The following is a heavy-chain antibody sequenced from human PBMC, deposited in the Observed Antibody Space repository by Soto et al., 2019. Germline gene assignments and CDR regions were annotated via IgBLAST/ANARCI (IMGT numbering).Heavy chain of an antibody. D-gene: IGHD2-15*01. Sequence: QVQLVQSGAEVKKPGSSVKVSCKASGGTFSSYAISWVRQAPGQGLEWMGGIIPIFGTANYAQKFQGRVTIXADXSXTTAYMELSRLRSEDTAVYYCARGRPYCSGGSCYGYWGQGTLVTVSS. J-gene: IGHJ4*02. CDR1: GGTFSSYA. CDR2: IIPIFGTA. V-gene: IGHV1-69*12. CDR3: ARGRPYCSGGSCYGY.